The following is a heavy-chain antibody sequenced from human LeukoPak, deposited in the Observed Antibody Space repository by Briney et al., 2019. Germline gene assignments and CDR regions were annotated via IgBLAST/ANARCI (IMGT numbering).Heavy chain of an antibody. J-gene: IGHJ6*02. CDR3: AKDMNDLLTGYYYGMDV. V-gene: IGHV3-9*01. CDR1: GFTFEDYA. CDR2: ISWNNESK. D-gene: IGHD3-9*01. Sequence: GGSLRLSCAASGFTFEDYAMRWVRQAPGKGLEWVSGISWNNESKAYADSVEGRFTISRDNAKNSLYLQMNSLRAEDTALYYCAKDMNDLLTGYYYGMDVWGQGTTVTVSS.